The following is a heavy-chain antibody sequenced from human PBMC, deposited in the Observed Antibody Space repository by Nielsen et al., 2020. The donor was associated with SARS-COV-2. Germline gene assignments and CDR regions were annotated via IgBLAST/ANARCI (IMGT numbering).Heavy chain of an antibody. J-gene: IGHJ6*02. V-gene: IGHV4-59*01. D-gene: IGHD6-6*01. Sequence: SETLSLTCTVSGGSISSYYWSWIRQPPGKGLEWIGYIYYSGSTNYNPSLKSRVTISVDTSKNQFPLKLSSVTAADTAVYYCARGDSSPIYYYYGMDVWGQGTTVTVSS. CDR3: ARGDSSPIYYYYGMDV. CDR2: IYYSGST. CDR1: GGSISSYY.